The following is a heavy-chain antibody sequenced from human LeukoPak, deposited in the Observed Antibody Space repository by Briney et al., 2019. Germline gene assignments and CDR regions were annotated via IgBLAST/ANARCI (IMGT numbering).Heavy chain of an antibody. V-gene: IGHV5-51*01. Sequence: GESLKISCKGSGYSFSSYWIGWVRQMPGKGLEWMGIIYPGDSDTRYSPSFQGQVTISADKSISTAYLQRSSLKASDTAMYYCARYYYGSGRGANWFDPWGQGTLVTVSS. D-gene: IGHD3-10*01. CDR2: IYPGDSDT. CDR1: GYSFSSYW. CDR3: ARYYYGSGRGANWFDP. J-gene: IGHJ5*02.